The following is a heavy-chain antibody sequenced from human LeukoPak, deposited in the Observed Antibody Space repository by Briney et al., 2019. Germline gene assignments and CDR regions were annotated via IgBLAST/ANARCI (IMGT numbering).Heavy chain of an antibody. J-gene: IGHJ3*01. Sequence: VSVKVSCKASGYTFTGYYMHWVRQAPGQGLEWMEWINPNSGGTNYAQKFQGRVTMTRDTSSSTAYMELSRLRSDDTAVYYCARDLMYFGSGTNYDETFDLWGQGTTVTVSS. CDR3: ARDLMYFGSGTNYDETFDL. D-gene: IGHD3-10*01. V-gene: IGHV1-2*02. CDR1: GYTFTGYY. CDR2: INPNSGGT.